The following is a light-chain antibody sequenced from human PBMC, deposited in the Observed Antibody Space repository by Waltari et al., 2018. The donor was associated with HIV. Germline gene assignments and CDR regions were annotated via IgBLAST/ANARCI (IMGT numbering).Light chain of an antibody. CDR2: VNN. J-gene: IGLJ1*01. CDR3: QSYDSDLGGSYV. CDR1: SSNIGAGYD. Sequence: QSVLTQPPSVSGAPGQRVTISCTGSSSNIGAGYDVHWYQQLPGTAPKLLIYVNNNRPSGVPDRFSASKSDTSASLTITGLQAEHEGDYYCQSYDSDLGGSYVFGTGTKVSVL. V-gene: IGLV1-40*01.